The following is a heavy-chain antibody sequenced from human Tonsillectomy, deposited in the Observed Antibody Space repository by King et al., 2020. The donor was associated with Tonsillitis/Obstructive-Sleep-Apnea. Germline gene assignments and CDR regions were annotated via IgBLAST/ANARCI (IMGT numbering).Heavy chain of an antibody. CDR1: GFTFSSYA. Sequence: VQLVESGGGVAQPGRSLRLSCAASGFTFSSYAMHWVRQAPGKGLEWVAVISYDGSNKYYADSVKGRFTISRDNSKNTLYLQMNSLRAEDTAVYYCARDRLTLDAFDIWGQGTMVTVSS. CDR2: ISYDGSNK. V-gene: IGHV3-30*01. CDR3: ARDRLTLDAFDI. J-gene: IGHJ3*02.